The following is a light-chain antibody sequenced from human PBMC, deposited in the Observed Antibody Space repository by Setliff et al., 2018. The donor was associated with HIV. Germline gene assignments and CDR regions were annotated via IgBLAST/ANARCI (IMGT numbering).Light chain of an antibody. CDR3: CSYAGYYSFYV. J-gene: IGLJ1*01. Sequence: QSVLTQPRSVSGSPGQSVTISCTGTSSDVGGYNYVSWYQQRPGKAPKLIIYDVSKRPSGVPDRFSGSKPGSTASLTISGLQAEDEADYYCCSYAGYYSFYVFGNGTKVTV. CDR1: SSDVGGYNY. V-gene: IGLV2-11*01. CDR2: DVS.